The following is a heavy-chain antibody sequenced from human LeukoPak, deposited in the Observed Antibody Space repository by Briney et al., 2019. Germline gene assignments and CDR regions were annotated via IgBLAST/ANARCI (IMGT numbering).Heavy chain of an antibody. CDR3: ARASPGRVRSYYGMDV. J-gene: IGHJ6*02. D-gene: IGHD3-10*01. CDR2: ISYDGSNK. Sequence: GGSLRLSCAVSGFTFNSYNINWVRQAPGKGLEWVAVISYDGSNKYYADSVKGRFTISRVNSKNTLYLQMNSLRAEDTAVYYCARASPGRVRSYYGMDVWGQGTTVTVSS. V-gene: IGHV3-30*03. CDR1: GFTFNSYN.